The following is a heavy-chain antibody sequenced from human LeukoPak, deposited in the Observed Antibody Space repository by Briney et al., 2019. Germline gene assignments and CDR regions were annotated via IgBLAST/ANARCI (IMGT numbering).Heavy chain of an antibody. D-gene: IGHD3-22*01. J-gene: IGHJ4*02. CDR3: ASHLNYYDSSGYPDY. CDR1: GGSISSSSYY. Sequence: PSETLSLTCTVSGGSISSSSYYWGWIRQPPGKGLEWIGSIYYSGSTYYNPSLKSRVTISVDTSKNQFSLKLSSVTAADTAVYYCASHLNYYDSSGYPDYWGQGTLVTVSS. CDR2: IYYSGST. V-gene: IGHV4-39*01.